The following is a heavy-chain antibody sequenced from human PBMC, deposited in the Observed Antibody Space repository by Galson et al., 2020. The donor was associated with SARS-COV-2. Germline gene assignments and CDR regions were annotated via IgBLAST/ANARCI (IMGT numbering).Heavy chain of an antibody. CDR1: GFTFSDYY. Sequence: GESLKISCAASGFTFSDYYMNWIRQAPGKGLEWVSYISGSGSTIYYADSVKGRFTISRDNAKNSLYLQMTSLRAEDTAVYYCARDKTGYGSGWYDYWGQGTLVTVSS. J-gene: IGHJ4*02. V-gene: IGHV3-11*04. D-gene: IGHD6-19*01. CDR3: ARDKTGYGSGWYDY. CDR2: ISGSGSTI.